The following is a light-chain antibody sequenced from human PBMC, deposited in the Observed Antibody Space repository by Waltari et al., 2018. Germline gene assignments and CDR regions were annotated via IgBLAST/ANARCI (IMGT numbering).Light chain of an antibody. V-gene: IGLV1-51*01. CDR3: GTWDTSLSGGV. J-gene: IGLJ3*02. CDR2: DNS. CDR1: NSNIGNNY. Sequence: QSVLTQPPSVSAAPGQKVTISCSGSNSNIGNNYVSWYQQVPGTAPKLLIYDNSERPSGIPDRFSGSKSGTSATLDITGLQTGDEADYYRGTWDTSLSGGVFGGGTKLTVL.